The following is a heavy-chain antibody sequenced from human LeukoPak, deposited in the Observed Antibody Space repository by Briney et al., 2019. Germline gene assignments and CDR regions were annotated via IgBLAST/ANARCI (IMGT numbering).Heavy chain of an antibody. CDR2: IIPILGIA. Sequence: ASVKVSCKASGGTFSTYTISLVRQAPGQGLEWMGRIIPILGIANYAQKFQGRVTITADKSTSTAYMELSSLRSEDTAVYYCASDAFGGGDEYYWGQGTLVTVSS. V-gene: IGHV1-69*02. CDR1: GGTFSTYT. J-gene: IGHJ4*02. CDR3: ASDAFGGGDEYY. D-gene: IGHD2-21*01.